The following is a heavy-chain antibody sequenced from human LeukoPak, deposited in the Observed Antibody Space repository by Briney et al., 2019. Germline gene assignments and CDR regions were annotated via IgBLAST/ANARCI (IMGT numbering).Heavy chain of an antibody. J-gene: IGHJ4*02. Sequence: GGTLRLSCAASGFTFSTYAMSWVRQAPGKGLEWVSAISGSDTGTYYADSVRGRFTISRDNSKNMLFLQMNSLRAEDTAVYYCAKAPAGHCSGVICYPLDNWGQGILVSVSS. D-gene: IGHD2-15*01. CDR2: ISGSDTGT. CDR1: GFTFSTYA. V-gene: IGHV3-23*01. CDR3: AKAPAGHCSGVICYPLDN.